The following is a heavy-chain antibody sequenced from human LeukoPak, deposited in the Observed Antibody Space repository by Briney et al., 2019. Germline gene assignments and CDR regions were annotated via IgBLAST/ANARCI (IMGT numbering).Heavy chain of an antibody. CDR3: ARGMAGSSRFDN. V-gene: IGHV3-74*01. CDR1: GFTFSSYW. D-gene: IGHD6-19*01. Sequence: GGSLRLSCAASGFTFSSYWMHWVRQAPGKGLAWVSRINNDGSSIIYADSVKGRFTISRDNAKNTLYLQMNSLRAEDTAVYYCARGMAGSSRFDNWGQGTLVTVSS. J-gene: IGHJ4*02. CDR2: INNDGSSI.